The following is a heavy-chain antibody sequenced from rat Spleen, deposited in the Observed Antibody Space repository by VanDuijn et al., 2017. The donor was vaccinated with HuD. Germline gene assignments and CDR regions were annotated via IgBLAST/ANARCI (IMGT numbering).Heavy chain of an antibody. V-gene: IGHV5-29*01. CDR2: ISYGDSSGHSST. D-gene: IGHD5-1*01. CDR3: ATVGPDWEFGY. CDR1: GFTFSDYY. J-gene: IGHJ2*01. Sequence: EVQLVESDGGLVQPGRSLKLSCAASGFTFSDYYMAWVRQAPTKGLEWVTTISYGDSSGHSSTYYRDSVTGRFTISRDNAKSTLYLQMDSLRSEDTATYYCATVGPDWEFGYWGQGVMVTVSS.